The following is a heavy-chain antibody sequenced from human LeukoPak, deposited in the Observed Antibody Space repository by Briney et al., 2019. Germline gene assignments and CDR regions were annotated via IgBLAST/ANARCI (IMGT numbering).Heavy chain of an antibody. CDR1: GGSISSYY. J-gene: IGHJ6*03. V-gene: IGHV4-4*07. CDR2: IYTSGST. D-gene: IGHD3-10*02. CDR3: ARDILFRDKDYYYYMDV. Sequence: SETLSLTCTVSGGSISSYYWSWIRQPAGKGLEWIGRIYTSGSTNYNPSLKSRVTMSVDTSKNQFSLKLSSVTAADTAVYYCARDILFRDKDYYYYMDVWGKGTTVTVSS.